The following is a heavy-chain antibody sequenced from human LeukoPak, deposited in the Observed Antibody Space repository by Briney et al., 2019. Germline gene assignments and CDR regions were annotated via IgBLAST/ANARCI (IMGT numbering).Heavy chain of an antibody. CDR1: GDSVSSNSAA. CDR3: ARGSGWFYYFDY. CDR2: TYYRSKLYN. D-gene: IGHD6-19*01. J-gene: IGHJ4*02. V-gene: IGHV6-1*01. Sequence: SXTLSLTCAISGDSVSSNSAAWNWIRQSPSRGLEWLGRTYYRSKLYNDYAVSVKSRITINPDTSKNQFSLQLNSVTPEDTAVYYCARGSGWFYYFDYWGQGTLVTVSS.